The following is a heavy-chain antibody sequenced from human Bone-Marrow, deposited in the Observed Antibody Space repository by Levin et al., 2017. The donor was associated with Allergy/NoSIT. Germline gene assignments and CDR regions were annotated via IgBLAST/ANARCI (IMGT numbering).Heavy chain of an antibody. CDR1: GFTFSSYS. Sequence: GGSLRLSCAASGFTFSSYSMNWVRQAPGKGLEWVSSISSSSSYIYYADSVKGRFTISRDNAKNSLYLQMNSLRAEDTAVYYCARGWSSIAARLGHYYMDVWGKGTTVTVSS. CDR3: ARGWSSIAARLGHYYMDV. V-gene: IGHV3-21*01. J-gene: IGHJ6*03. CDR2: ISSSSSYI. D-gene: IGHD6-6*01.